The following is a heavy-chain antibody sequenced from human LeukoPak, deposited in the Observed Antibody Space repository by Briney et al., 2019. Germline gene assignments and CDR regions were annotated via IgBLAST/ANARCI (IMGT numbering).Heavy chain of an antibody. Sequence: KASETLSLTCTVSGGSISSYFWSWIRQPPGKGLEWIGYIYYSGSTNYNPSLKSRVTISVDTSKNQFSLKLSSVTAADTAVYYCARHRWYSYDPFDYWGQGTLVTVSS. D-gene: IGHD3-22*01. CDR2: IYYSGST. CDR3: ARHRWYSYDPFDY. J-gene: IGHJ4*02. V-gene: IGHV4-59*08. CDR1: GGSISSYF.